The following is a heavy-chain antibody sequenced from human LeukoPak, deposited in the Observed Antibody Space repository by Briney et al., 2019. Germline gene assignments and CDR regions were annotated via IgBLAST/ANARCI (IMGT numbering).Heavy chain of an antibody. CDR1: GFSFDEYA. J-gene: IGHJ4*02. D-gene: IGHD1-26*01. CDR3: AKGTGRYWTFFDS. CDR2: ISWNGGSI. Sequence: GGSLRLSCAASGFSFDEYAMHWVRQAPGKGLEWVSGISWNGGSIDYVDSVKGRLTISRDNAKNSLYLQMNSLRPEDTALYNCAKGTGRYWTFFDSWGQGTHVIVSS. V-gene: IGHV3-9*01.